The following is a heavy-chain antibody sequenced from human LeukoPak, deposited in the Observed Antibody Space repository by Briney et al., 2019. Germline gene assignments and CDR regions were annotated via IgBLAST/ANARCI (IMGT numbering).Heavy chain of an antibody. J-gene: IGHJ4*02. Sequence: GRSLRLSCAASGFTFSSYGMHWVRQAPGKGLEWVAVIWYDGSNKYYGDSVKGGFTISRENCKKTLYLQMNSLRAEDTAVYYCAKTMVRGVSYYFDYWGQGTLVTVSS. V-gene: IGHV3-33*06. CDR3: AKTMVRGVSYYFDY. D-gene: IGHD3-10*01. CDR1: GFTFSSYG. CDR2: IWYDGSNK.